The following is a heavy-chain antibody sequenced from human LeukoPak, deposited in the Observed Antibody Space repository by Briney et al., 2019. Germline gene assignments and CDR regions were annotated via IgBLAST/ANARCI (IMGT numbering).Heavy chain of an antibody. V-gene: IGHV3-23*01. CDR1: GFTFSTYN. Sequence: GGSLRLSCAASGFTFSTYNMNWVRQAPGKGLEWVSAISGSGGSTYYADSVKGRFTISRDNSKNTLYLQMNSLRAEDTAVYYCAKAPRDFDWSNFDYWGQGTLVTVSS. D-gene: IGHD3-9*01. J-gene: IGHJ4*02. CDR3: AKAPRDFDWSNFDY. CDR2: ISGSGGST.